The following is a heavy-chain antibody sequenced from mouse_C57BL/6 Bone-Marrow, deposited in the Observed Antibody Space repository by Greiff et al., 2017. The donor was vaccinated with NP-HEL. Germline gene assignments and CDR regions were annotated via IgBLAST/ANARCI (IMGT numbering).Heavy chain of an antibody. J-gene: IGHJ4*01. CDR3: ARDNDGRDYYAMDY. CDR2: ISDGGSYT. Sequence: DVKLVESGGGLVKPGGSLKLSCAASGFTFSSYAMSWVRQTPEKRLEWVATISDGGSYTYYPDNVKGRFTISRDNAKNNLYLQMSHLKSEDTAMYYCARDNDGRDYYAMDYWGQGTSVTVSS. CDR1: GFTFSSYA. V-gene: IGHV5-4*01. D-gene: IGHD2-12*01.